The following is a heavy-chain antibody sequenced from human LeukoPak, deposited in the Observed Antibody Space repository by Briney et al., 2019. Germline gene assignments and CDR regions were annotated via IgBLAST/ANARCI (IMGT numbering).Heavy chain of an antibody. D-gene: IGHD5-24*01. V-gene: IGHV3-53*01. J-gene: IGHJ4*02. CDR1: GFTVSKNY. Sequence: GESLKISCPASGFTVSKNYMVWVRRAPGKGLEWVSIIYSAGSTYYADSVKGRFTISRDNSKNMLYLQMTRLRAEDAAVYYCASSDDYNTYWFYLNFWGQGTLVTVSS. CDR3: ASSDDYNTYWFYLNF. CDR2: IYSAGST.